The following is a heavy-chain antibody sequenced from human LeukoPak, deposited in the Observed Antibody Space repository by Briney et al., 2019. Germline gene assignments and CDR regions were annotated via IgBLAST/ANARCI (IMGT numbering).Heavy chain of an antibody. CDR2: IIPIFRIA. CDR3: ARDLTRDGYNHDIRYGMDV. Sequence: SVKVPCKASGGTFSSYAISWVRQAPGQGLEWMGRIIPIFRIANYAQKFQGRVTITADKSTSTAYMELSSLRPEDTAVYYCARDLTRDGYNHDIRYGMDVWGQGTTVTVSS. V-gene: IGHV1-69*04. CDR1: GGTFSSYA. D-gene: IGHD5-24*01. J-gene: IGHJ6*02.